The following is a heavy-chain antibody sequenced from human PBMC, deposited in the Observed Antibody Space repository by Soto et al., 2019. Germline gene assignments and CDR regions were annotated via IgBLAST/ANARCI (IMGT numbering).Heavy chain of an antibody. D-gene: IGHD1-26*01. Sequence: QVQLVQSGAEVKKPGSSVKVSCKASGFTFSSYAISGVRQAPGQGLEWMGGIIPIFGTANYAQKFQGRVTITADESTGTAYMELSSLRSEDTAVYYCARARVGANLGGYFDYWGQGTLVIVSS. CDR2: IIPIFGTA. CDR3: ARARVGANLGGYFDY. V-gene: IGHV1-69*01. J-gene: IGHJ4*02. CDR1: GFTFSSYA.